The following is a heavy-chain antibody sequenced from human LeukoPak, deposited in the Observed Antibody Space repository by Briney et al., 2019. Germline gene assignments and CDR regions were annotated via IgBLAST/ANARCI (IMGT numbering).Heavy chain of an antibody. CDR3: ARALYSGHADLFDS. CDR2: IYSGGNT. J-gene: IGHJ4*02. CDR1: GFTVSGTY. Sequence: GGSLRLSCAVSGFTVSGTYMSWVRQAPGKGLEWVSVIYSGGNTYYSDSVKGRFAISRDTSKNTLYPQMNSPRAEDTAVYYCARALYSGHADLFDSWGQGTLVTVSS. D-gene: IGHD5-12*01. V-gene: IGHV3-66*01.